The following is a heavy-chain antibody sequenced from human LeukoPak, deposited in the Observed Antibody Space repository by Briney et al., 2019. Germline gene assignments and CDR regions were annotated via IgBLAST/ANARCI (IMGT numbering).Heavy chain of an antibody. J-gene: IGHJ4*02. Sequence: PGGSLRLSCAASGLTFSSYAMSWVRQAPGKGLEWVSAISGSGGSTYYADSVKGRFTISRDNSKNTLYLQMNSLRAEDTAVYYCAKGRWYSSSTLDYWGQGTLVTVSS. CDR2: ISGSGGST. CDR3: AKGRWYSSSTLDY. D-gene: IGHD6-13*01. V-gene: IGHV3-23*01. CDR1: GLTFSSYA.